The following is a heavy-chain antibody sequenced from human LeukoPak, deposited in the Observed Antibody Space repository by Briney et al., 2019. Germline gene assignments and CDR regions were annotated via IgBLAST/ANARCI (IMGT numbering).Heavy chain of an antibody. CDR1: GGTFSSYA. J-gene: IGHJ4*02. Sequence: ASVKVSCKASGGTFSSYAISWVRQAPGQGLEWMGGIIPIFGTANYAQKFQGRVTITADESTSTAYMELSSLRSEDTAVYYCARGDTAMVGPTNLYYFDYWGQGTLVTVSS. CDR3: ARGDTAMVGPTNLYYFDY. V-gene: IGHV1-69*13. CDR2: IIPIFGTA. D-gene: IGHD5-18*01.